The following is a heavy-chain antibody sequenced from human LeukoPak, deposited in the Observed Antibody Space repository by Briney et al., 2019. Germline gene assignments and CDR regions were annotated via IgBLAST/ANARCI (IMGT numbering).Heavy chain of an antibody. CDR1: GFTFSTYT. D-gene: IGHD5-18*01. J-gene: IGHJ4*02. CDR3: ARDGLHTAHFDY. CDR2: VSDSSDV. Sequence: TGGSLRLSCAASGFTFSTYTMNWVRQAPGKGLEWVSTVSDSSDVHYSDSVKGRFTISRDNARNSLYLQMNSLRDEDTAVYYCARDGLHTAHFDYWGQGTLVTVSS. V-gene: IGHV3-48*02.